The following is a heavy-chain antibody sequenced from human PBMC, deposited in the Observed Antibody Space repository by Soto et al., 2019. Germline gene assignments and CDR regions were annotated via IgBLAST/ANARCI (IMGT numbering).Heavy chain of an antibody. J-gene: IGHJ4*02. V-gene: IGHV4-59*08. CDR3: ARHDQLTTVTSSPGNLDY. Sequence: SDTLSLTCTVSGGSLSSYYWSWIRQPPGKRLEYIGYIHHSGRTTYNPFLKSRVTISVDASKNQFSLRLNSVNAADTAVYYCARHDQLTTVTSSPGNLDYWGQGTLVTVSS. CDR1: GGSLSSYY. D-gene: IGHD4-17*01. CDR2: IHHSGRT.